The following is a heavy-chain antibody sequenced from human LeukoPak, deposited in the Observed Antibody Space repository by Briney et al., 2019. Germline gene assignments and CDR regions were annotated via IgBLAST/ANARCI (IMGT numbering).Heavy chain of an antibody. J-gene: IGHJ1*01. CDR3: ARGYCSGGSCYYPPRLEYFQH. V-gene: IGHV5-51*01. Sequence: GESLKISCKGSGYSFTSYWIGWVRQMPGKGLGWMGIIYPGDSDTRYSPSFQGQVTISADKSISTAYLQWSSLKASDTAMYYCARGYCSGGSCYYPPRLEYFQHWGQGTLVTVSS. CDR2: IYPGDSDT. D-gene: IGHD2-15*01. CDR1: GYSFTSYW.